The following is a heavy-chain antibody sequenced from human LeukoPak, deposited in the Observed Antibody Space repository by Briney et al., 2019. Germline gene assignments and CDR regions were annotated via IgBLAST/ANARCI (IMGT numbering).Heavy chain of an antibody. J-gene: IGHJ2*01. V-gene: IGHV3-13*01. CDR3: VRGALPGDNWYFDL. CDR1: GFPFSAYD. CDR2: FGSAGDT. Sequence: GGSLRLSCATSGFPFSAYDMHWVRQAPGKGLEWVSAFGSAGDTYYPGAVKGRFTISRDYAKNSLFLQMNNLIAGDTTVYFCVRGALPGDNWYFDLWGRGTLVTVSS.